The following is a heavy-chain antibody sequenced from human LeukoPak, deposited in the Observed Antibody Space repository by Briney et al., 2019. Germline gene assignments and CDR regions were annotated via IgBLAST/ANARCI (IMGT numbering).Heavy chain of an antibody. CDR1: GFTFSSYA. D-gene: IGHD6-13*01. J-gene: IGHJ5*02. Sequence: GGSLRLSCAASGFTFSSYAMSWVHQAPGKGLEWVSAISGSGGSTYYADSVKGRFTISRDNSKNTLYLQMNSLRAEDTAVYYCAKTDSSSWYVSNWFDPWGQGTLVTVSS. V-gene: IGHV3-23*01. CDR2: ISGSGGST. CDR3: AKTDSSSWYVSNWFDP.